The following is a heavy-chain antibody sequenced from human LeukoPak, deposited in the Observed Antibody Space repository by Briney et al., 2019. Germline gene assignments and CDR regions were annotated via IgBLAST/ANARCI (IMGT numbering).Heavy chain of an antibody. V-gene: IGHV1-18*01. CDR2: ITAYNCKT. CDR3: ARGTLYYYYYMDV. Sequence: GASVRVSCKASGYTFTSYGISWVRQATGQGLQWMAWITAYNCKTNYAQKVQGRVTMTTDTSTSTAYMELRSLRSDDTAVYYWARGTLYYYYYMDVWAKGTTVTVSS. J-gene: IGHJ6*03. CDR1: GYTFTSYG.